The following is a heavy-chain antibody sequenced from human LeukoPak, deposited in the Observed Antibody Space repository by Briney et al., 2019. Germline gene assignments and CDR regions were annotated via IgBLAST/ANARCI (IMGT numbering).Heavy chain of an antibody. V-gene: IGHV4-59*12. CDR2: IYYSGST. J-gene: IGHJ4*02. D-gene: IGHD6-13*01. CDR1: GGSISSYY. CDR3: ARAEPIAAAGIDY. Sequence: PSETLSLTCTVSGGSISSYYWSWIRQPPGKGLEWIGSIYYSGSTYYNPSLKSRVTISVDTSKNQFSLKLSSVTAADTAVYYCARAEPIAAAGIDYWGQGTLVTVSS.